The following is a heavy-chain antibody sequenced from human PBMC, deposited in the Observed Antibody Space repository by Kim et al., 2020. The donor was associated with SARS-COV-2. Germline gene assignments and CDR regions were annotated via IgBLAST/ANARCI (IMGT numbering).Heavy chain of an antibody. CDR3: ARDHLPVDGVRFLEWLPDYYYYYGMDV. V-gene: IGHV4-34*01. CDR1: GGSFSGYY. J-gene: IGHJ6*02. CDR2: INHSGST. Sequence: SETLSLTCAVYGGSFSGYYWSWIRQPPGKGLEWIGEINHSGSTNYNPSLKSRVTISVDTSKNQFSLKLSSVTAADTAVYYCARDHLPVDGVRFLEWLPDYYYYYGMDVWGQGTTVTVSS. D-gene: IGHD3-3*01.